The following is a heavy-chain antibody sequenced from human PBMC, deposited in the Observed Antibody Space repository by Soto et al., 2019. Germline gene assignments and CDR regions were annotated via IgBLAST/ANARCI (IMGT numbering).Heavy chain of an antibody. CDR3: ARDIEENWFDP. J-gene: IGHJ5*02. Sequence: SETLSLTCTVSGGSISSYYWSWIRQPAGKGLEWIGRIYTSGSTNYNPSLKSRVTMSVDTSKSQFSLKLISVTAADTAVYYCARDIEENWFDPWGQGTLVTVSS. CDR2: IYTSGST. V-gene: IGHV4-4*07. CDR1: GGSISSYY. D-gene: IGHD3-16*02.